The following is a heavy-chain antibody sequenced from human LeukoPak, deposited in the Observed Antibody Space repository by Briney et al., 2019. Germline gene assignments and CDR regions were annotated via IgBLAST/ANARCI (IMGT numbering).Heavy chain of an antibody. Sequence: SQTLSLSCAISGDSVSSNSAAWNWITQCPSRGLEWLVRTFCSCKWYNDYAVSVKRRITINPDTAKNQFSLQMNSVTPEDTAVYYCARAGSGTIAAVWFDPWGQGTLVTVSS. CDR3: ARAGSGTIAAVWFDP. CDR1: GDSVSSNSAA. V-gene: IGHV6-1*01. J-gene: IGHJ5*02. CDR2: TFCSCKWYN. D-gene: IGHD6-13*01.